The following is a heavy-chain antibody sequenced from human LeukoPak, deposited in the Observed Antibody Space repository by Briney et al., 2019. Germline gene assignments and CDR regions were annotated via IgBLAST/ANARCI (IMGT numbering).Heavy chain of an antibody. CDR1: GGSVNSGSYF. D-gene: IGHD4-11*01. CDR3: ATDYSNFYGMDV. J-gene: IGHJ6*02. V-gene: IGHV4-61*01. Sequence: SETLSLTCTVSGGSVNSGSYFWSWFRQPPGKRLEWIGYIQNSATTNYNPSLESRVAIFVDSSKDQFSLRVASVTAADTAVYYCATDYSNFYGMDVWGQGTTVTVSS. CDR2: IQNSATT.